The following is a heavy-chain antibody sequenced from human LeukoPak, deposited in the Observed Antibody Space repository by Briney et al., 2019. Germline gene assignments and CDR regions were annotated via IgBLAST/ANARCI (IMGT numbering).Heavy chain of an antibody. D-gene: IGHD1-26*01. CDR3: AKGSAQWELYDY. V-gene: IGHV3-23*01. CDR1: GFTFNSYA. J-gene: IGHJ4*02. Sequence: GESLRLSCAASGFTFNSYAMSWVRQAPGKGLEWVSAIVGDTVTFYTDSVKGRFTISRDNSKNTLYLQMNSLRAEDTAIYYCAKGSAQWELYDYWGQGTLVTVSS. CDR2: IVGDTVT.